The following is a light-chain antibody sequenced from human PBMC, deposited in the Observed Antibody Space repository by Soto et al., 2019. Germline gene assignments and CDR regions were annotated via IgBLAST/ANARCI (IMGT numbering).Light chain of an antibody. CDR3: QHYNSYSEA. CDR2: GAS. J-gene: IGKJ1*01. Sequence: GDRVTITCRASQSMGSYLNWYQQKPGKAPNLLIYGASSLQTGVPSRFSGSGSGTEFTLTISSLQPDDFATYYCQHYNSYSEAFGQGTNVDI. V-gene: IGKV1-5*01. CDR1: QSMGSY.